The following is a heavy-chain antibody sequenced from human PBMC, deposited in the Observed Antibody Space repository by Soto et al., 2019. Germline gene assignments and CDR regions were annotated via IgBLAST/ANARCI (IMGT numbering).Heavy chain of an antibody. J-gene: IGHJ2*01. CDR1: GYSISSGYY. CDR3: ARIVGADWYFVL. CDR2: IYHSGST. V-gene: IGHV4-38-2*01. D-gene: IGHD1-26*01. Sequence: SETLSLTCAVSGYSISSGYYWGWIRQPPGKGLEWIGSIYHSGSTYYNPSLKSRVTISVDTSKNQFSLKLSSVTAADTAVYYCARIVGADWYFVLWGRGTLSPSPQ.